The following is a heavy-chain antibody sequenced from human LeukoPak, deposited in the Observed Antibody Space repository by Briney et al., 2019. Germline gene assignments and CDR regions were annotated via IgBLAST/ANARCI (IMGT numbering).Heavy chain of an antibody. D-gene: IGHD3-10*01. CDR2: ISGTGYST. V-gene: IGHV3-23*01. Sequence: GGSLRLSCAASGFTFSSYAVSWVRQAPGKGLEWVSSISGTGYSTYYVDSVKGRFTISRDNSRNTLHLQMSSMRVEDTAVYYCVKDSSSGSYFDYWGPGTLVTVSS. CDR1: GFTFSSYA. J-gene: IGHJ4*02. CDR3: VKDSSSGSYFDY.